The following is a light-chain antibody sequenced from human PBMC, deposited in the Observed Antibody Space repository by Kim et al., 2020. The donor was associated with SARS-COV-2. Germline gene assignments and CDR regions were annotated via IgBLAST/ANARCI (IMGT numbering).Light chain of an antibody. CDR3: QQYGSSPPWT. J-gene: IGKJ1*01. CDR2: GAS. Sequence: PVERASLSGRASQSVSSSYLAWYQQKPGQAPRLLIYGASSSATGIPDRFSGSGYGTDFTLTISRLEPEDFAVYYCQQYGSSPPWTFGQGTKVDIK. V-gene: IGKV3-20*01. CDR1: QSVSSSY.